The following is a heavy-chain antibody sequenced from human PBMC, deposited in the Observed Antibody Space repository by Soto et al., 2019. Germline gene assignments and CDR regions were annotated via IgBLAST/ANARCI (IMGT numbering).Heavy chain of an antibody. D-gene: IGHD2-15*01. Sequence: ASVKVSCKASGYTFTSYGISWVRQAPGQGLEWMGWISAYNGNTNYAQKLQGRVTMTTDTSTSTAYMELRSLRSDDTAVYYCARDMSVFIVVVVAGYGMDVWGQGTTVTVSS. CDR3: ARDMSVFIVVVVAGYGMDV. J-gene: IGHJ6*02. V-gene: IGHV1-18*01. CDR2: ISAYNGNT. CDR1: GYTFTSYG.